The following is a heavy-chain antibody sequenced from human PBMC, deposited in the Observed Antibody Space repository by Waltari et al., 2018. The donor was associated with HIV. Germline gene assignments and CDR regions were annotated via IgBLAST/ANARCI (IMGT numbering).Heavy chain of an antibody. CDR1: GFRFSRHA. D-gene: IGHD4-17*01. CDR3: TATVTTRGTFDY. J-gene: IGHJ4*02. CDR2: ISRSSDYI. Sequence: EVQLVESGGGLAKPGGSRRLPCAAAGFRFSRHAMNWVRQAPGKGLEWIAYISRSSDYIYYADSIKGRFTISRDNAKNSVFLHMDNLRDVDTAVYYCTATVTTRGTFDYWGQGTAVPVS. V-gene: IGHV3-21*06.